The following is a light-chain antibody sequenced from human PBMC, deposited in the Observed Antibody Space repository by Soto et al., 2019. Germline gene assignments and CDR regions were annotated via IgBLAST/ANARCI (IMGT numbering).Light chain of an antibody. CDR2: ASS. Sequence: IHMTHSPSSLSASFGYRFTNTCRANYNIRNSLNWYQQKPREAPKLLIYASSSLESGVPSRFSGSGSGTDFTLTISSLQPEDFATYYCQQSYSTPHTFGQGTRLEIK. V-gene: IGKV1-39*01. CDR1: YNIRNS. CDR3: QQSYSTPHT. J-gene: IGKJ5*01.